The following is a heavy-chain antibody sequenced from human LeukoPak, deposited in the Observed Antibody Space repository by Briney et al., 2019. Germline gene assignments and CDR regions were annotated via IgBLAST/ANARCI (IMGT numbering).Heavy chain of an antibody. V-gene: IGHV4-4*02. CDR2: IYHGGST. D-gene: IGHD3-10*01. J-gene: IGHJ4*02. CDR3: AKGEDHGSGTVHFAS. CDR1: GGSISSSNW. Sequence: SETLSLTCAVSGGSISSSNWWSWVRQPPGKGLEWIGEIYHGGSTIYNPSLKSRVAMSVDRSRNQFSLQLSSVTAADTAVYYCAKGEDHGSGTVHFASWGQGTLVTVSS.